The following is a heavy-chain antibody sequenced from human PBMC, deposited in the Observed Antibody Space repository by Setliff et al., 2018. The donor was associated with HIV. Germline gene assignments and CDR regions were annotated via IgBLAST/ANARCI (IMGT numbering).Heavy chain of an antibody. J-gene: IGHJ6*03. CDR3: ARTGRSSTWWGLHYYYYMDV. CDR2: IYPSSGGT. Sequence: ASVKVSCKASGYTFTGYYIHWVRQAPGQGLEWMGRIYPSSGGTNFAQKFRGRVTMTRDTSISTAYMELSRLTSVSAADTAVYFCARTGRSSTWWGLHYYYYMDVWGKGTTVTVSS. D-gene: IGHD2-21*02. CDR1: GYTFTGYY. V-gene: IGHV1-2*06.